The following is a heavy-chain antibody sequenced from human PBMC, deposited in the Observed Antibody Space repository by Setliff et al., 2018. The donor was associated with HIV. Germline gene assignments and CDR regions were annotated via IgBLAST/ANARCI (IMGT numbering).Heavy chain of an antibody. J-gene: IGHJ6*03. V-gene: IGHV1-18*01. Sequence: ASVKVSCKASGYTFTSYGISWVRQAPGQGLEWMGWITDDNRDTHSARNFQGRITLTTDISSTTAYMELGSLTSDDTAVYYCATDPQKGGYYYYYMDVWGKGTTVTVSS. CDR1: GYTFTSYG. D-gene: IGHD2-15*01. CDR2: ITDDNRDT. CDR3: ATDPQKGGYYYYYMDV.